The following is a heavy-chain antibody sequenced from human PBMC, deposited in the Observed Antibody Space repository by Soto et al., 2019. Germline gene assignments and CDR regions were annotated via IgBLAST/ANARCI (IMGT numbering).Heavy chain of an antibody. CDR3: ARDRLYRSGSWGKLYYYYYYMDV. V-gene: IGHV3-33*08. CDR1: GFTFSSYG. CDR2: IWYDGSNK. J-gene: IGHJ6*03. D-gene: IGHD6-25*01. Sequence: GGSLRLSCAASGFTFSSYGMHWVRQAPGKGLEWVAVIWYDGSNKYYADSVKGRFTISRDNSKNTLYLQMNSLRAEDTAVYYCARDRLYRSGSWGKLYYYYYYMDVWGKGTTVTVSS.